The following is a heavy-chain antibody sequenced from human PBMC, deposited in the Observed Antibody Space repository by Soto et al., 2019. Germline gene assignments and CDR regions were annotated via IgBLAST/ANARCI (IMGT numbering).Heavy chain of an antibody. CDR1: GYAFTSYG. J-gene: IGHJ3*02. D-gene: IGHD6-13*01. V-gene: IGHV1-18*01. CDR3: ARRLDSSSWYDAFDI. CDR2: ISAYNGNT. Sequence: ASVKVSCKASGYAFTSYGISWVRQAPGQGLEWMGWISAYNGNTNYAQKLQGRVTMTTDTSTSTAYMELRSLRSDDTAVYYWARRLDSSSWYDAFDIWGQGTMVTVSS.